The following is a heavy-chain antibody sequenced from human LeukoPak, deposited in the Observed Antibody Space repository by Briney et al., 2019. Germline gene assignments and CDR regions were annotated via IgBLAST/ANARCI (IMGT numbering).Heavy chain of an antibody. CDR3: AIHGRGITMVRGVDYYYYYGMDV. D-gene: IGHD3-10*01. J-gene: IGHJ6*02. CDR1: GYTFTGYY. CDR2: INPNSGGT. V-gene: IGHV1-2*02. Sequence: GASVKVCCKASGYTFTGYYMHWVRQAPGQGLEWMGWINPNSGGTNYAQKFQGRVTMTRDTSISTAYMELSRLRSDDTAVYYCAIHGRGITMVRGVDYYYYYGMDVWGQGTTVTVSS.